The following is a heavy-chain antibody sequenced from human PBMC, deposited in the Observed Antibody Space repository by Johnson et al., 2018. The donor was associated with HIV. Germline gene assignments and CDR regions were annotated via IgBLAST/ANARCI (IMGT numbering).Heavy chain of an antibody. Sequence: VESGGGVVQPGRSLRLSCAASGFTFSSYAMHWVRQAPGKGLEWVAVISYDGGNKYYADSVKGRFTISRDNAKNSLSLQMNSLRAEDTAVYYCARAPEVRGVDAFDVWGQGTMVTVSS. CDR3: ARAPEVRGVDAFDV. CDR1: GFTFSSYA. J-gene: IGHJ3*01. V-gene: IGHV3-30*04. D-gene: IGHD3-10*01. CDR2: ISYDGGNK.